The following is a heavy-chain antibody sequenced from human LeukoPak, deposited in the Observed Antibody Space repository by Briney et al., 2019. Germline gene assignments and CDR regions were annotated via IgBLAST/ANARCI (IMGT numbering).Heavy chain of an antibody. CDR3: AGYSYGYDGFDI. CDR1: GYTLTNNG. CDR2: ISAYTGNT. V-gene: IGHV1-18*01. D-gene: IGHD5-18*01. J-gene: IGHJ3*02. Sequence: ASVKVSCKASGYTLTNNGITWVRQAPGQGLEWMGWISAYTGNTNYAQKLQGRVTMTTDTSTSTAYMELRSLRSDDTAVYYCAGYSYGYDGFDIWGQGTMVTVSS.